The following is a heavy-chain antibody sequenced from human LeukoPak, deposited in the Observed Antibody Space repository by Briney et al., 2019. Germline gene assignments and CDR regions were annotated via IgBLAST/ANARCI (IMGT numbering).Heavy chain of an antibody. V-gene: IGHV4-38-2*02. J-gene: IGHJ6*03. CDR3: ARAAAKLSYMDV. CDR2: IYHGGST. CDR1: GVSISSYY. D-gene: IGHD6-25*01. Sequence: SETLSLTCTVSGVSISSYYWGWIRQPPGKGLEWIGNIYHGGSTYYNPSLKSRVTISVDTSKNQFSLKVRSVTAADTAVYYCARAAAKLSYMDVWGKGTTVTVSS.